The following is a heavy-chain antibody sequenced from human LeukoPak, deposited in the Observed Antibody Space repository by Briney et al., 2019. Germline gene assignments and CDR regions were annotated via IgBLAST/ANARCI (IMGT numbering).Heavy chain of an antibody. J-gene: IGHJ5*02. V-gene: IGHV4-39*01. CDR2: LYYGGTN. CDR3: ARSAAGTNDGWFDP. CDR1: GGSITTSGFY. Sequence: SSETLSLTCTVSGGSITTSGFYWAWIRRPPGKGLEWIGSLYYGGTNYYNPSLKSRVTVSGDTSKNQFSLELASVTAADTAVYYCARSAAGTNDGWFDPWGQGTLVTVSS. D-gene: IGHD6-13*01.